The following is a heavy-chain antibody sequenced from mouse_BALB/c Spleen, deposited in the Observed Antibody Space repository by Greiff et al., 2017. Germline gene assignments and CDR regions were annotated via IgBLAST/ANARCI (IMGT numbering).Heavy chain of an antibody. CDR3: ARSGITTSYAMDY. V-gene: IGHV5-17*02. CDR2: ISSGSSTI. CDR1: GFTFSSFG. Sequence: EVHLVESGGGLVQPGGSRKLSCAASGFTFSSFGMHWVRQAPEKGLEWVAYISSGSSTIYYADTVKGRFTISRDNPKNTLFLQMTSLRSEDTAMYYCARSGITTSYAMDYWGQGTSVTVSS. D-gene: IGHD2-4*01. J-gene: IGHJ4*01.